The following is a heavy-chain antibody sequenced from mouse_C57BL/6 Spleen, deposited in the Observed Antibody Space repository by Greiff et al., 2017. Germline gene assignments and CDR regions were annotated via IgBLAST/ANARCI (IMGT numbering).Heavy chain of an antibody. CDR2: ISNGGGST. CDR3: ARLDYDVQAWFAY. CDR1: GFTFSDYY. D-gene: IGHD2-4*01. Sequence: DVHLVESGGGLVQPGGSLKLSCAASGFTFSDYYMYWVRQTPEKRLEWVAYISNGGGSTYYPDTVKGRFTISRDNAKNTLYLQMSRLKSEDTAMYYCARLDYDVQAWFAYWGQGTLVTVSA. J-gene: IGHJ3*01. V-gene: IGHV5-12*01.